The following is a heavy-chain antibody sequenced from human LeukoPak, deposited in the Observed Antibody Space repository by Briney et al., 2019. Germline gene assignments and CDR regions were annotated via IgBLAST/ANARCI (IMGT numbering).Heavy chain of an antibody. D-gene: IGHD1-26*01. CDR1: GYTFTSYY. J-gene: IGHJ4*02. CDR3: ATGISWELTTFDY. CDR2: FDPEDGET. V-gene: IGHV1-24*01. Sequence: ASVKVSCKASGYTFTSYYMHWVRQAPGKGLEWMGGFDPEDGETIYAQKFQGRVTMTEDTSTDTAYMELSSLRSEDTAVYYCATGISWELTTFDYWGQGTLVTVSS.